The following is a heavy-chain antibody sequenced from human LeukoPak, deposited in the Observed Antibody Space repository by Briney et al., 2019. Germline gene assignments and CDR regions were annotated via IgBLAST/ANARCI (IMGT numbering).Heavy chain of an antibody. Sequence: ASVKVSCKASGYTFTGYYMHWVRQAPGQGLEWMGWINPNSGGTNYAQKFQGRVTMTRDTSISTAYMELSRLRSDDTAVYYCARGSDLLWFGESYFVWGQGTLVTVSS. J-gene: IGHJ4*02. D-gene: IGHD3-10*01. CDR2: INPNSGGT. CDR1: GYTFTGYY. CDR3: ARGSDLLWFGESYFV. V-gene: IGHV1-2*02.